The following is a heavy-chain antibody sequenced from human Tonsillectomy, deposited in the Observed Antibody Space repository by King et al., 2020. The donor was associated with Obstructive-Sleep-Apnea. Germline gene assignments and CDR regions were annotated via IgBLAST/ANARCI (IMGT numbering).Heavy chain of an antibody. V-gene: IGHV5-51*01. CDR2: IYPGDSDT. CDR1: GYSFTSYW. CDR3: ARWGSAVAGDNWFDP. Sequence: VQLVQSGAEVKKSGESLKISCKGSGYSFTSYWIGWVRQQPGKGLEWMGIIYPGDSDTRYSPAFQSQVTISADQSISTAYLQWSSLKASDTAMYYCARWGSAVAGDNWFDPWGRGTLVSVSS. D-gene: IGHD6-19*01. J-gene: IGHJ5*02.